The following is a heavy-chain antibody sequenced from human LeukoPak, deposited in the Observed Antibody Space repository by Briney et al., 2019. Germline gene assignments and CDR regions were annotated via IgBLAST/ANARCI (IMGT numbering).Heavy chain of an antibody. CDR2: IYNSANT. Sequence: SETLSLTCTVSGDSISSSSYCWDWIRQPPGKGLEWTGNIYNSANTHYNPSLKTRITMSVDTSKNQFSLKLNSVTAADTGICYCARHSRSAYTGYENAFDIWGQGTMVTVSS. V-gene: IGHV4-39*01. CDR1: GDSISSSSYC. CDR3: ARHSRSAYTGYENAFDI. D-gene: IGHD5-12*01. J-gene: IGHJ3*02.